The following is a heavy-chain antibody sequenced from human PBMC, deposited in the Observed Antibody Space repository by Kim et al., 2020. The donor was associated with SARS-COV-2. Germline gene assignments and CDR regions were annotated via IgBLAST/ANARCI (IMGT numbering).Heavy chain of an antibody. CDR1: GFTFSSYA. CDR3: ARKISYQMFDY. Sequence: GGSLRLSCAASGFTFSSYAMHWVRQAPGKGLEWVAVISYDGSNKYYADSVKGRFTISRDNSKNTLYLQMNSLRAEDTAVYYCARKISYQMFDYWGQGTLVTVSS. V-gene: IGHV3-30-3*01. D-gene: IGHD5-18*01. CDR2: ISYDGSNK. J-gene: IGHJ4*02.